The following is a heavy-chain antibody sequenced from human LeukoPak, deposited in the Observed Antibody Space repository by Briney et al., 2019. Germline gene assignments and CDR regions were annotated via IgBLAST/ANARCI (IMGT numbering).Heavy chain of an antibody. J-gene: IGHJ3*02. CDR3: LTVVETTIAAFDI. V-gene: IGHV3-30-3*01. Sequence: GGSLRLSCAASGFTFTSYAMHWVRQAPGKGLEWVAVISYDGSNKYYADSVKGRFTISTDNAKKTLYLQMNSLRVEDTAVYYCLTVVETTIAAFDIWGQGTMVTVSS. CDR2: ISYDGSNK. D-gene: IGHD1-26*01. CDR1: GFTFTSYA.